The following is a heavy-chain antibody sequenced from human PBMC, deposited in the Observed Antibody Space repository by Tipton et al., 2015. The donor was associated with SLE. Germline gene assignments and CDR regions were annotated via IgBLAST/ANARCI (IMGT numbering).Heavy chain of an antibody. CDR1: GYTFTTYG. Sequence: QLVQSGVEVKKPGASVRVSCKASGYTFTTYGISWVRQAPGQGLEWMGWISTYNGNTNYAQKLQGRVTMTSDTSTSTAYMELRSLRSEDTAVYYCARGNTRCLMGYFCQRWLDPWGQGTLVTVSS. V-gene: IGHV1-18*01. D-gene: IGHD2-2*01. J-gene: IGHJ5*02. CDR3: ARGNTRCLMGYFCQRWLDP. CDR2: ISTYNGNT.